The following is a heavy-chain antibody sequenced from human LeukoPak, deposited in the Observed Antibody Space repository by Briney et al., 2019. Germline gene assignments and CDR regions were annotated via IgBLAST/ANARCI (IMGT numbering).Heavy chain of an antibody. CDR3: LRDLADYHDSLGHHGAFNI. CDR1: PLCSKAWC. CDR2: IDNTGDP. D-gene: IGHD3-22*01. Sequence: SETLSLTCSVSPLCSKAWCWKWIPQRPRKGLRSLGEIDNTGDPTSSPSLKSRLTISVDKSKTQFSLKQTSVTAADSAVSCRLRDLADYHDSLGHHGAFNIWGPGTLVIVSS. J-gene: IGHJ3*02. V-gene: IGHV4-59*01.